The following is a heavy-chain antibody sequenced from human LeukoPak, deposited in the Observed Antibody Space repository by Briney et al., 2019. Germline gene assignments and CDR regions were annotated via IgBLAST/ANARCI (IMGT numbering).Heavy chain of an antibody. Sequence: PGGSLRLSCVASGVTFSSYSMNWVRQAPGKGLEWVSYISSSGSTKNYADSVMGRFAVSRDNAENTLYLQMNSLRDDDTAVYYCAKDWMSTIINYFDYWGQGTLVTVSS. V-gene: IGHV3-48*02. J-gene: IGHJ4*02. CDR3: AKDWMSTIINYFDY. CDR1: GVTFSSYS. CDR2: ISSSGSTK. D-gene: IGHD5-12*01.